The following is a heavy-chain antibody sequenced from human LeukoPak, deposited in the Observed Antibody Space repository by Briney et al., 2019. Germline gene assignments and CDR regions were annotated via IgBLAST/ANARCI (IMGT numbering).Heavy chain of an antibody. CDR1: GGSISSSSYY. CDR3: ARGSGSHFSGSDAFDI. J-gene: IGHJ3*02. V-gene: IGHV4-39*07. CDR2: IYYSGST. D-gene: IGHD1-26*01. Sequence: PSETLSLTCTVSGGSISSSSYYWGWIRQPPGKGLEWIGSIYYSGSTYYNPSLKSRVTISVDTSKNQFSLKLSSVTAADTAVYYCARGSGSHFSGSDAFDIWGQGTMVTVSS.